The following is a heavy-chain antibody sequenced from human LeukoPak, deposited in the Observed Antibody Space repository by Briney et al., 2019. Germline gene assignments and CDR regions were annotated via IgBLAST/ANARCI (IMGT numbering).Heavy chain of an antibody. Sequence: ASVKVSCKASGYTFNGYYMHWVRQAPGQGLEWMGWINPNSGDTHYAQKFQGRVTMTRDTPIRTVYMELSRLRSDDAAVYYCARGLLRGYNYGDGGDDPLDLWGQGTIVIVSS. CDR2: INPNSGDT. J-gene: IGHJ3*01. CDR1: GYTFNGYY. D-gene: IGHD5-24*01. V-gene: IGHV1-2*02. CDR3: ARGLLRGYNYGDGGDDPLDL.